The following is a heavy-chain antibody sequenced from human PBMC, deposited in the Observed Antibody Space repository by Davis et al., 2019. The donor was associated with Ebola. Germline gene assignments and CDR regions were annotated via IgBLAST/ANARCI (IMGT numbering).Heavy chain of an antibody. CDR3: ARDGRDYYYGMDV. Sequence: GESLKISCAASGFTFSSYAMSWVRQAPGKGLEWVSAISGSGGSTYYADSVKGRFTISRDNSKNTLYLQMNSLRAEDTAVYYCARDGRDYYYGMDVWGQGTTVTVSS. CDR2: ISGSGGST. CDR1: GFTFSSYA. V-gene: IGHV3-23*01. D-gene: IGHD3-10*01. J-gene: IGHJ6*02.